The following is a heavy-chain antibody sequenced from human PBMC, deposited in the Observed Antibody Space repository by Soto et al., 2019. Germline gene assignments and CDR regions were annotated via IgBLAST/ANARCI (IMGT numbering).Heavy chain of an antibody. CDR3: ARHGRITGTQYAMDV. CDR2: IYYGGNT. Sequence: QLQLQESGPGLVKPPETLPLPCTVSGASVISSRYYWGWIRQPPGKGLEWIGSIYYGGNTYKNPSLKSRVTISVDTSKNQFSLKLSSVTAADTAVYYCARHGRITGTQYAMDVWGQGTTVTVSS. D-gene: IGHD1-20*01. V-gene: IGHV4-39*01. J-gene: IGHJ6*02. CDR1: GASVISSRYY.